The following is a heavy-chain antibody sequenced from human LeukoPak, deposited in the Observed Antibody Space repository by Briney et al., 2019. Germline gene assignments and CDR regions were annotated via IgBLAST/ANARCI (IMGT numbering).Heavy chain of an antibody. D-gene: IGHD5-24*01. J-gene: IGHJ4*02. Sequence: GESLKISCKGSGYSFPNYLSGWVRQMPGQGLEWMGIIYPADSDTSSHPSFQGQVTISAAKSINTAYLQWTSLKASDTAMYYCARRKGDGYNSPFDYWGQGTLVTVSS. CDR1: GYSFPNYL. V-gene: IGHV5-51*01. CDR2: IYPADSDT. CDR3: ARRKGDGYNSPFDY.